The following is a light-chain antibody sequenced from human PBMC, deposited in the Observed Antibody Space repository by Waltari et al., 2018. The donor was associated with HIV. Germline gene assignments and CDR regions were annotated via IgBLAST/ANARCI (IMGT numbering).Light chain of an antibody. V-gene: IGKV1-5*03. J-gene: IGKJ1*01. CDR1: QIISSW. CDR2: KAS. Sequence: DIQMTQSPSTLSASVGDRVTIPCRASQIISSWLAWYQQKPGKAPKLLIYKASTLESGVPSRFSGSGSGTEFTLTISSLQPDDFATYYCQQYNRYSTFGQGTKVEIK. CDR3: QQYNRYST.